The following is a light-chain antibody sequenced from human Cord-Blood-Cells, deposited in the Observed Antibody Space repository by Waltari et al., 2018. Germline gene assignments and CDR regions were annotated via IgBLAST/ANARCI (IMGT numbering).Light chain of an antibody. CDR3: QAWDSSTYV. Sequence: SYELTQPPSVSVSPGQTASITCSGDKLGDKYACWDEQQPGQSPLLVINQNSKRPSGIPERFSGTNSGKTAALTISRSQAMDEADYYCQAWDSSTYVFGTGTKVTVL. V-gene: IGLV3-1*01. CDR2: QNS. CDR1: KLGDKY. J-gene: IGLJ1*01.